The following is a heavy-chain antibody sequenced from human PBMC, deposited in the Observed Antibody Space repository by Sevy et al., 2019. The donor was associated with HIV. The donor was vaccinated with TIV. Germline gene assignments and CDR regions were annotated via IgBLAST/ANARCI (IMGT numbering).Heavy chain of an antibody. Sequence: SLRLSCAASGFTFDDYAMHWVRQAPGKGLERVSGISWNSGSIGYADSVKGRFTISRDNAKNSLYLQMNSLRAEDTALYYCSKDGQWMVESFFDYWGQGTLVHVSS. CDR3: SKDGQWMVESFFDY. CDR2: ISWNSGSI. V-gene: IGHV3-9*01. J-gene: IGHJ4*02. D-gene: IGHD6-19*01. CDR1: GFTFDDYA.